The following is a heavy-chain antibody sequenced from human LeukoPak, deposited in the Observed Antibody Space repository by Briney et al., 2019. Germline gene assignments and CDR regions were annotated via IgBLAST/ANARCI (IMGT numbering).Heavy chain of an antibody. CDR2: ISGSGGST. CDR1: GFTFSSYA. D-gene: IGHD2-2*01. CDR3: ANELRDCSNTSCPPDAFDI. V-gene: IGHV3-23*01. Sequence: GGSLRLSCAASGFTFSSYAMSWVRQAPGKGLEWVSAISGSGGSTYYADSVKGRFTISRDNSKNTLYLQMNSLRAEDTAVYYCANELRDCSNTSCPPDAFDISGQGTMVTVSS. J-gene: IGHJ3*02.